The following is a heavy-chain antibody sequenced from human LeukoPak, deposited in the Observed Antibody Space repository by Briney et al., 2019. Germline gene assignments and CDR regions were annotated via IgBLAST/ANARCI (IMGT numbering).Heavy chain of an antibody. D-gene: IGHD3-10*01. CDR1: GFTFSSYG. CDR3: ARVKIGPTSMIDY. J-gene: IGHJ4*02. Sequence: GGSLRLSCAASGFTFSSYGMHWVRQAPGKGLEWVAVIWYDGSNKYYADSVKGRFTISGDNSKNTLYLQMNSLRAEDTAVYYCARVKIGPTSMIDYWGQGTLVTVSS. CDR2: IWYDGSNK. V-gene: IGHV3-33*01.